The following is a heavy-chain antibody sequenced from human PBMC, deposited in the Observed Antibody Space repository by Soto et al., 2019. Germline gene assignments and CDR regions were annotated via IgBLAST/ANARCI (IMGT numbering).Heavy chain of an antibody. CDR3: ASYLPLGSYWYFDL. J-gene: IGHJ2*01. V-gene: IGHV3-53*01. CDR2: IYSGGST. Sequence: EVQLVESGGGLIQPGGSLRLSCAASGFTVSSNYMSWVRQAPGKGLEWVSVIYSGGSTYYAGSVKGRFTISRDNSKNTLYLQMTSLRAEDTAVYYCASYLPLGSYWYFDLWGRGTLVTVSS. D-gene: IGHD1-26*01. CDR1: GFTVSSNY.